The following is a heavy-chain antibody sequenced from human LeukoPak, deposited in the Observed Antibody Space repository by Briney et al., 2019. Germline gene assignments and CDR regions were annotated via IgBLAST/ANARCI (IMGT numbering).Heavy chain of an antibody. V-gene: IGHV3-48*03. CDR1: GFTFSSYE. CDR2: ISSSGSTI. D-gene: IGHD3-10*01. Sequence: GGSLRLSCAASGFTFSSYEMNWVRQAPGKGLEWVSYISSSGSTIYYADSVKVRFTISRDNAKNSLYLQMNSLRAEDTAMYYCARTEKYFGSGSYDCWGQGTLVTVSS. CDR3: ARTEKYFGSGSYDC. J-gene: IGHJ4*02.